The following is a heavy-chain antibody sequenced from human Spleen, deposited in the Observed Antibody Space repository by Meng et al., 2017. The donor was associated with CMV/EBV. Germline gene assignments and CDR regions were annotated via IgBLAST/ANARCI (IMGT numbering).Heavy chain of an antibody. V-gene: IGHV3-11*01. Sequence: GESLKISCAASGFIFSDYYINWIRQAPGKGLECVSYINNGGNSIYYADSVRGRFTISRDNAKNSLYLQMNSLTADDTAVYYCARASSGWDYWGQGALVTVSS. CDR2: INNGGNSI. D-gene: IGHD6-19*01. J-gene: IGHJ4*02. CDR1: GFIFSDYY. CDR3: ARASSGWDY.